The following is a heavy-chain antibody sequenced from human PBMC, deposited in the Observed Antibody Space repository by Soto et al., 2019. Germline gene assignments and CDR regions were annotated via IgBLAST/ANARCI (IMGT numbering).Heavy chain of an antibody. CDR1: GGSISSSSYY. CDR3: ARLRDLSGFDY. Sequence: QLQLQESGPGLVKPSETLSLTCTVSGGSISSSSYYWGWIRQPPGKGLEWIGSIYYSGTTYYSPSLKSRVTISVDTSKNQFSLKLTSVTAADTAVHYCARLRDLSGFDYWGQGTLVTVSS. D-gene: IGHD1-26*01. J-gene: IGHJ4*02. CDR2: IYYSGTT. V-gene: IGHV4-39*01.